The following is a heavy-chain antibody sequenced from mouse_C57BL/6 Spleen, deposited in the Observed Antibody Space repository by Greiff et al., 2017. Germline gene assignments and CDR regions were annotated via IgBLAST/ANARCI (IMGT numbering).Heavy chain of an antibody. J-gene: IGHJ2*01. CDR1: GYTFTDYN. CDR2: INPNNGGT. Sequence: EVQLQQSGPELVKPGASVKIPCKASGYTFTDYNMDWVKQSHGKSLEWIGDINPNNGGTIYNQKFKGKATLTVDKSSSTAYMELRSLTSEDTAVYSCARSHYYYGREGYYFDYWGQGTTLTVSS. CDR3: ARSHYYYGREGYYFDY. V-gene: IGHV1-18*01. D-gene: IGHD1-1*01.